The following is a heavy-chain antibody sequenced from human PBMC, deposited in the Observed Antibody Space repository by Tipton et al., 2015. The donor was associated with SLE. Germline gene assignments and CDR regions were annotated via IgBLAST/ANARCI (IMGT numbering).Heavy chain of an antibody. D-gene: IGHD2-8*01. V-gene: IGHV4-38-2*02. CDR3: ARDFGRTNGERLDY. J-gene: IGHJ4*02. CDR1: GISISGSY. Sequence: TLSLTCTVSGISISGSYWGWVRQPPGKGLEWIGSIYYSGSTYYNPSLKSRVTISVDTSKNQFSLKLSSVTAADTAVYYCARDFGRTNGERLDYWGQGTLVTVSS. CDR2: IYYSGST.